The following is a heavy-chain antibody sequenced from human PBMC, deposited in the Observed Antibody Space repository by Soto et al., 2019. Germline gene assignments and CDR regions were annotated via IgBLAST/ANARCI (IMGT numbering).Heavy chain of an antibody. V-gene: IGHV1-18*01. J-gene: IGHJ5*02. CDR3: ARDSAAYYYGSGSHNWFDP. CDR1: GYTFSSYG. CDR2: ISGYKGNT. D-gene: IGHD3-10*01. Sequence: QVQLVQSGAEVKKPGASVKVSCKASGYTFSSYGISWVRQAPGQGLEWMGWISGYKGNTNYAQKLQGRVTMTTDTSTSTAYMELRSLRSDDTAVYYCARDSAAYYYGSGSHNWFDPWGQGALVTVSS.